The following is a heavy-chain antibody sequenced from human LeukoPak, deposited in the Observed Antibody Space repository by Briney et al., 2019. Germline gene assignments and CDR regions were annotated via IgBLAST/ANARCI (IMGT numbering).Heavy chain of an antibody. CDR3: AMTDDILIASSY. CDR2: IYSAGTS. D-gene: IGHD3-9*01. CDR1: GFSVSAIY. V-gene: IGHV3-53*01. J-gene: IGHJ4*02. Sequence: GGSLLLSCTVSGFSVSAIYLSWVRQVPGKGLQWVSGIYSAGTSFHAESLDGRFTVSRDFSKNIIYLQMNILRAEDTGVYYCAMTDDILIASSYWGQGTSVTVSS.